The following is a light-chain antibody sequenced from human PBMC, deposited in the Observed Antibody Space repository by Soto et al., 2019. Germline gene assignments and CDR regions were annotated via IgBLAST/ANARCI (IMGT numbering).Light chain of an antibody. J-gene: IGKJ4*02. Sequence: EVVMTPSPATLSVSPGEVATLACRASQGIGDTLAWYQHKPGQTPRLLIYDTSTRATGVPARFSGSRSGTEFTLTINSLQSEDFAVYYCQRSNNWPLTFGGGTKVDIK. CDR1: QGIGDT. V-gene: IGKV3-15*01. CDR2: DTS. CDR3: QRSNNWPLT.